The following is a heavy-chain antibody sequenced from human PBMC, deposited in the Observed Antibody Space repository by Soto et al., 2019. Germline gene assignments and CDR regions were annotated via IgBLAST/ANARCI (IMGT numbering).Heavy chain of an antibody. CDR2: IWAAGRTK. V-gene: IGHV3-33*01. J-gene: IGHJ4*02. Sequence: QAQLVESGGEVVQPGRSLRLCCAASGFTFSRYGMQWVRQAPGKGLEWVAVIWAAGRTKDYADYVRGRFSIYRDDSKTTLYLQMNNLRGEYTAVYYCATDAGGAPFDYWGQGTLVTVSS. D-gene: IGHD2-15*01. CDR1: GFTFSRYG. CDR3: ATDAGGAPFDY.